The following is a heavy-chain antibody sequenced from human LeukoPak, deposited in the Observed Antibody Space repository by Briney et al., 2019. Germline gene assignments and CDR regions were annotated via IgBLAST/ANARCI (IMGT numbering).Heavy chain of an antibody. J-gene: IGHJ4*02. CDR2: IKSKTDGGTT. CDR3: TTDLDIVVVPAAIGSGY. V-gene: IGHV3-15*01. CDR1: GLTFSNAW. D-gene: IGHD2-2*03. Sequence: PGGSLRLSCAASGLTFSNAWMSWVRQAPGKGLEWVGRIKSKTDGGTTDYAAPVKGRFTISRDDSKNTLYLQMNSLKTEDTAVYYCTTDLDIVVVPAAIGSGYWGQGTLVTVSS.